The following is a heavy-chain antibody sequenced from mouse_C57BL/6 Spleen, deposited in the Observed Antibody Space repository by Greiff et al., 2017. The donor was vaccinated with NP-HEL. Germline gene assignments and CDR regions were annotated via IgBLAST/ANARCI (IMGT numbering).Heavy chain of an antibody. CDR2: INPNNGGT. V-gene: IGHV1-18*01. CDR3: ARSRILTSQATGYAMDY. Sequence: VQLQQSGPELVKPGASVKIPCKASGYTFTDYNMDWVKQSHGKSLEWIGDINPNNGGTIYNQKFKGKATLTVDKSSSTAYMELRSLTSEDTAVYYCARSRILTSQATGYAMDYWGQGTSVTVSS. D-gene: IGHD3-2*02. J-gene: IGHJ4*01. CDR1: GYTFTDYN.